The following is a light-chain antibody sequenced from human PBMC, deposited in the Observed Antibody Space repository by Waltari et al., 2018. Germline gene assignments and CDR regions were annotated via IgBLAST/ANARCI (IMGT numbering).Light chain of an antibody. Sequence: DIQMTQSPDSLAASVGERATITCKASKSVLYSANNKHYLAWYQQKPGQPAKLLIYWASTREFGVPDRFSSSGSGTDFTLTISSLQAEDVAVYYCQQYYSIPLTFGGGTKVEIK. CDR2: WAS. J-gene: IGKJ4*01. CDR3: QQYYSIPLT. V-gene: IGKV4-1*01. CDR1: KSVLYSANNKHY.